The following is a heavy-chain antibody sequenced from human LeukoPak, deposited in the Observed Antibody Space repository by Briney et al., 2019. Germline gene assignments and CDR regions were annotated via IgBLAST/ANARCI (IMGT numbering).Heavy chain of an antibody. Sequence: GGSLRLSCAASGFSLSTYSMSWVRQAPGKGLEWVANIKQDGSEKYYVDSVKGRFTISRDNAKNSLYLQMNSLRAEDTAVYHCARVEDYDILTGFDYWGQGTLVTVSS. CDR1: GFSLSTYS. J-gene: IGHJ4*02. CDR2: IKQDGSEK. CDR3: ARVEDYDILTGFDY. D-gene: IGHD3-9*01. V-gene: IGHV3-7*01.